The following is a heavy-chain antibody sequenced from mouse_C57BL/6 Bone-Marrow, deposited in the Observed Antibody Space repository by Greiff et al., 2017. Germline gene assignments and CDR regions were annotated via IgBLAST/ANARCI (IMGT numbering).Heavy chain of an antibody. J-gene: IGHJ3*01. Sequence: QVQLKESGPGLVQPSQSLSITCTVSGFSLTSYGVHWVRQSPGKGLEWLGVIWSGGSTDYNAAFISRLSISKDNSKSQVFFKMNSLQADETAIYYCARNGGSGRGFAYWGQGTLVTVSA. CDR2: IWSGGST. V-gene: IGHV2-2*01. CDR1: GFSLTSYG. D-gene: IGHD4-1*01. CDR3: ARNGGSGRGFAY.